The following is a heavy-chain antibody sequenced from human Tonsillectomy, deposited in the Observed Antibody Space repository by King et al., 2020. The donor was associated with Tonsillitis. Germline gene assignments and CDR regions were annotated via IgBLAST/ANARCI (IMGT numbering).Heavy chain of an antibody. CDR3: ARDGRDYVLFEGWKY. J-gene: IGHJ4*02. D-gene: IGHD4-17*01. Sequence: VQLVQSGPEVKKPGASVKVSCEASGYTFTSYGISWVRQAPGQGLEWMGWISTYNGNTNYAQKLQGRVTMTTETSTSTAYMELRSLTSDDTAVYYCARDGRDYVLFEGWKYWGQGTLVTVSS. V-gene: IGHV1-18*04. CDR2: ISTYNGNT. CDR1: GYTFTSYG.